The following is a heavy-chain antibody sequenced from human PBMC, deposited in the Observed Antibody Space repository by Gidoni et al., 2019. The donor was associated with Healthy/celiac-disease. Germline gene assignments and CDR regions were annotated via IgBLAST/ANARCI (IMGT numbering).Heavy chain of an antibody. J-gene: IGHJ3*02. CDR1: GGSISSYY. CDR2: IYYSGST. V-gene: IGHV4-59*01. Sequence: QVQLQESGPGLVKPSETLSLTCTVSGGSISSYYWSWLRQPPGKGLEWIGYIYYSGSTNYNPSLKSRVTISVDTSKNQFSLKLSSVTAADTAVYYCARDRARYAFDIWGQGTMVTVSS. CDR3: ARDRARYAFDI.